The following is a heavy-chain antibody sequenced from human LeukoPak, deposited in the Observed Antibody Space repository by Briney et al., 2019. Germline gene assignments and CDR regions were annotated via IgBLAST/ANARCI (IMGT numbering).Heavy chain of an antibody. V-gene: IGHV4-30-2*01. Sequence: SQTLSLTCAVSGGSISSGGYSWSWIRQPPGKGLVWIGYIYHSGSTYYNPSLKSRVTISVDRSKNQFSLKLSSVTAADTAVYYCARQKETIFGVVIGYFDYWGQGTLVTVSS. CDR1: GGSISSGGYS. CDR3: ARQKETIFGVVIGYFDY. J-gene: IGHJ4*02. D-gene: IGHD3-3*01. CDR2: IYHSGST.